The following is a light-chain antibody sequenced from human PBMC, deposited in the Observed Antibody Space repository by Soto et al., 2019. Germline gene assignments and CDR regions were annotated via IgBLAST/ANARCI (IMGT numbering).Light chain of an antibody. CDR1: SSDIGGYNS. CDR2: EVT. V-gene: IGLV2-8*01. Sequence: QSALTQPPSASGSPGQSVTISCTGTSSDIGGYNSVFWYQQHPDKAPKLMIYEVTRRPSGVPDRFSGSKSGNTASLTVSGLQAEDEADYYCSSYAGSNNMIFGGGTKLTVL. J-gene: IGLJ2*01. CDR3: SSYAGSNNMI.